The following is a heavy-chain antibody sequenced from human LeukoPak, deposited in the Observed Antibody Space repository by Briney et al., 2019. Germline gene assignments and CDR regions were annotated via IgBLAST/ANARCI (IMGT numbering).Heavy chain of an antibody. Sequence: ASVKVSCKASGYTFTSYDISWVRQAPGQGLEWMGWISGYNGDTNYAQQLQGRVTMTTDTSTSTATMELRSLRSDDTAVYYCARVPRVSYYGSGSRYYYGMDVWGQGTTVTVSS. CDR1: GYTFTSYD. V-gene: IGHV1-18*01. CDR3: ARVPRVSYYGSGSRYYYGMDV. J-gene: IGHJ6*02. D-gene: IGHD3-10*01. CDR2: ISGYNGDT.